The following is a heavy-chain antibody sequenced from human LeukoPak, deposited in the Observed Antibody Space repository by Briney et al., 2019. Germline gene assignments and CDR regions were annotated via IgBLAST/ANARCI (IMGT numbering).Heavy chain of an antibody. V-gene: IGHV3-21*04. J-gene: IGHJ1*01. Sequence: PGGSLRLSCAASGFTFSRYTMNWVRQAPGKGPEWVSSISSSSSHMYYADSVKGRFTISRDNAKNSLYLQMNSLRVEDTALYYCASAREYCGGAECYEYFHHWGQGILVTVSS. D-gene: IGHD2-21*01. CDR3: ASAREYCGGAECYEYFHH. CDR1: GFTFSRYT. CDR2: ISSSSSHM.